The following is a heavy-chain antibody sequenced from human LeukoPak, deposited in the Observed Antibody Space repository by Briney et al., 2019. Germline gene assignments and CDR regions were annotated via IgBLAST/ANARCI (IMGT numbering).Heavy chain of an antibody. CDR2: IYNDGST. CDR1: GLTVSSSY. CDR3: ARNTLFAFDI. Sequence: PGGSLRLSCAASGLTVSSSYMSWVRQAPGKGLEWVSIIYNDGSTYYADSMKGRFTVSRDISENTLYLQVNSLRAEDTAMYYCARNTLFAFDIWGQGTMVTVSS. V-gene: IGHV3-53*01. J-gene: IGHJ3*02.